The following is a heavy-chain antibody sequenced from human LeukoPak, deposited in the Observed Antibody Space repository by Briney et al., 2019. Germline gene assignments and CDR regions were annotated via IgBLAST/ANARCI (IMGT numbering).Heavy chain of an antibody. V-gene: IGHV4-4*02. CDR2: IYHSGST. D-gene: IGHD1-26*01. Sequence: SETLSLTCAVSGGSISSCNWWSWVRQPPGKGLEWIGEIYHSGSTNYNPSLKSRVTMSVDTSKNQFSLKLSSVTAADTAAYYCAGSYSGNYYVFDYWGQGTLVTVSS. CDR1: GGSISSCNW. J-gene: IGHJ4*02. CDR3: AGSYSGNYYVFDY.